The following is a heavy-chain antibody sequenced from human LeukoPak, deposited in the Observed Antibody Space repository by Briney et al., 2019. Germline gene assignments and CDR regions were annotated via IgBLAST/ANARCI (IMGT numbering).Heavy chain of an antibody. J-gene: IGHJ4*02. Sequence: SGGSLRLSCAASGFTFSSYAMHWVRQAPGKGLEWVAVISYDASNKYFADSVKGRFTISRDNSKNTLYLQMNSLRAEDMALYYCAKGWGGSSSSPFDYWGQGTLVTVSS. CDR1: GFTFSSYA. V-gene: IGHV3-30-3*01. CDR3: AKGWGGSSSSPFDY. CDR2: ISYDASNK. D-gene: IGHD6-13*01.